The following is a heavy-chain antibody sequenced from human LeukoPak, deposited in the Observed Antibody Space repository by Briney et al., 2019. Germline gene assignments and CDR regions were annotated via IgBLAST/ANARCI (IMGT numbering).Heavy chain of an antibody. CDR3: ARGRRGYQLLYYYYGMDV. J-gene: IGHJ6*02. CDR2: MNPNSGNT. CDR1: GYTFTSYD. Sequence: ASVKVSCKASGYTFTSYDINWVRQATGQGLEGMGWMNPNSGNTGYAQKFQGRDTMTRNTSISTAYMELSSLRSEDTAVYYCARGRRGYQLLYYYYGMDVWGQGTTVTVSS. V-gene: IGHV1-8*01. D-gene: IGHD2-2*01.